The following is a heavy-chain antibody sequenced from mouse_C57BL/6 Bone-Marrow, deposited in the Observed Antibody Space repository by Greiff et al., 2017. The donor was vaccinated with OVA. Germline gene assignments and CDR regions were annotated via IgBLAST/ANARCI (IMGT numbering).Heavy chain of an antibody. CDR2: ICSGSSTI. D-gene: IGHD1-1*01. Sequence: VKVEESGGGLVKPGGSLKLSCAASGFTFSDYGMHWVRQAPEKGLEWVAYICSGSSTIYYADTVKGRFTISRDNAKNTLFLQMTSLRSEDTAMYYCARDYGSRWYFDVWGTGTTVTVSS. V-gene: IGHV5-17*01. J-gene: IGHJ1*03. CDR3: ARDYGSRWYFDV. CDR1: GFTFSDYG.